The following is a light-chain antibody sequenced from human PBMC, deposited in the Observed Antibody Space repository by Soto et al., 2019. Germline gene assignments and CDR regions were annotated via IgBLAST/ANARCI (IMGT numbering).Light chain of an antibody. Sequence: QLVLTQSPSASASLGASVKLTCTLSSGHSSYAIAWHQQQPEKGPRYLMKINSDGSHSKGDGIPDRFSGSRSGAERYLTISSLQAEDEADYYCQTWGTGISWVLGGGTKLTVL. CDR3: QTWGTGISWV. CDR2: INSDGSH. J-gene: IGLJ3*02. CDR1: SGHSSYA. V-gene: IGLV4-69*01.